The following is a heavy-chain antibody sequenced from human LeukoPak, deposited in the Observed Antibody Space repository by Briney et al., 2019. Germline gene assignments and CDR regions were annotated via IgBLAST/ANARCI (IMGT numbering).Heavy chain of an antibody. CDR2: ISAYNGQT. V-gene: IGHV1-18*01. Sequence: ASVKVSCKASGYTFTSYGISWVRQAPGQGLEWMGWISAYNGQTTYAQRFQGRVTMTTDTSTNTAYMELRSLRSDDTAVYFCARLIAGRGERKGKYYYYYMDVWGIGTTVTISS. J-gene: IGHJ6*03. CDR1: GYTFTSYG. CDR3: ARLIAGRGERKGKYYYYYMDV. D-gene: IGHD2-21*01.